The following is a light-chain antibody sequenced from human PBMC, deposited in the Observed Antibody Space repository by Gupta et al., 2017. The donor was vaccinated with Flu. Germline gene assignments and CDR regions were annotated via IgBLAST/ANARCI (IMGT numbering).Light chain of an antibody. V-gene: IGLV1-51*01. CDR2: DNH. J-gene: IGLJ2*01. Sequence: QSVLTQPPSVAAAPGQKVTISCAGSNSNIGGYFVSWYQQCPGKAPKLLIYDNHKRPSGIPDRFSGSKSGTSATLDITGLQKGDEADYFCGTWDNSLSAGVFGGGTKLTVL. CDR1: NSNIGGYF. CDR3: GTWDNSLSAGV.